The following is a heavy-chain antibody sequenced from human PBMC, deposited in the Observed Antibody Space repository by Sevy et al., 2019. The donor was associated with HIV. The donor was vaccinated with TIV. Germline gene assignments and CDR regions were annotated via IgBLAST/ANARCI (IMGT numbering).Heavy chain of an antibody. V-gene: IGHV3-23*01. CDR3: AKNGAVPVATLRYFDWLFDY. Sequence: GGSLRLSCAASGFTFSSYAMSWVRQAPGKGLEWVSAISGSGGSTYYADSVKGRFTISRDNSKNKLYLQMNSLRAEDKAVYYCAKNGAVPVATLRYFDWLFDYWGQGTLVTVSS. J-gene: IGHJ4*02. D-gene: IGHD3-9*01. CDR1: GFTFSSYA. CDR2: ISGSGGST.